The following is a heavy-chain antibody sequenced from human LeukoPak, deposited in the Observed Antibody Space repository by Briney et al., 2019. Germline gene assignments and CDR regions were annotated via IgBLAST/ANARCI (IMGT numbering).Heavy chain of an antibody. V-gene: IGHV4-34*01. D-gene: IGHD2-8*01. CDR2: INHSGST. CDR1: GGSFSGYY. Sequence: SETLSLTCAVYGGSFSGYYWSWIRQPPGKGLEWIGEINHSGSTNYNPSLKSRVTISVDTSKNQVSLKLSSVTAADTAVYYCARHVYYLDYWGQGTLVTVSS. CDR3: ARHVYYLDY. J-gene: IGHJ4*02.